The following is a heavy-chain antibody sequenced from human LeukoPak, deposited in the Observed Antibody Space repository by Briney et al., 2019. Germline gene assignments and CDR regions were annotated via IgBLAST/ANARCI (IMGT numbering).Heavy chain of an antibody. CDR2: ISWNSGSI. D-gene: IGHD4-17*01. J-gene: IGHJ2*01. Sequence: GGSLRLSCAASGFTFDDYAMHWVRQAPGKGLEWVSGISWNSGSIDYADSVKGRFTIYRDNAKNSLYLQMNSLRAEDTALYYCAKGHGDQGYFDLWGRGTLVTVSS. CDR1: GFTFDDYA. V-gene: IGHV3-9*01. CDR3: AKGHGDQGYFDL.